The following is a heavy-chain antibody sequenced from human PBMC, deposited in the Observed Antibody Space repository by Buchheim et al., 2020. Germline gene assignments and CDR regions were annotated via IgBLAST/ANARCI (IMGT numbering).Heavy chain of an antibody. CDR2: ISESGGNT. V-gene: IGHV3-23*01. CDR1: GFTFSRYG. J-gene: IGHJ4*02. CDR3: AEDPDYSRPPYGFDY. Sequence: EVQLLESGGGSLQPGGSLRLSCAASGFTFSRYGMSWVRQAPGEGLEWVSRISESGGNTYYADSVKGRFTISRDNSNNTLYLQMNSLRVEDTAVYYCAEDPDYSRPPYGFDYWGQGTL. D-gene: IGHD6-13*01.